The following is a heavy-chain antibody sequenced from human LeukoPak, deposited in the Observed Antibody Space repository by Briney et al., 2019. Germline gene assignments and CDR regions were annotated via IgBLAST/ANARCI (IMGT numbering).Heavy chain of an antibody. D-gene: IGHD1-1*01. J-gene: IGHJ4*02. CDR2: ISSYNGNT. CDR1: GYIFTNYG. CDR3: ARSGSRDNWNDDY. V-gene: IGHV1-18*01. Sequence: ASVKVSCKASGYIFTNYGISWVRKAPGQGLEWMGWISSYNGNTNYVQKFQGRITMATDTSTSTAYMELRSLRSDDTAVYYCARSGSRDNWNDDYWGQGTLVTVSS.